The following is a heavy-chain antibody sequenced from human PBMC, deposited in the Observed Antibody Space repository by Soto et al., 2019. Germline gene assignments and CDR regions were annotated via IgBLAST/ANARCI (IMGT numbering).Heavy chain of an antibody. V-gene: IGHV1-69*14. CDR3: ARGGFWSGYYGAEYFQH. Sequence: QVQLVQSGAEVKKPGSSVKVSCKASGGTFNSYAISWVRQAPGQGLEWMGVFIPIFDTAKYAQKFQGRLTITADNSTRVAYMELSSLRSDDTAVYYCARGGFWSGYYGAEYFQHWGQGTPVTVSS. D-gene: IGHD3-3*01. CDR2: FIPIFDTA. CDR1: GGTFNSYA. J-gene: IGHJ1*01.